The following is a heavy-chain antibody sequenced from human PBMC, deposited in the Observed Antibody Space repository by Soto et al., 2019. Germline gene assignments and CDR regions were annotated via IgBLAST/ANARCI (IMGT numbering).Heavy chain of an antibody. V-gene: IGHV3-23*01. D-gene: IGHD2-15*01. CDR2: ISGSGGST. J-gene: IGHJ5*02. CDR3: AKDFSHCSSGGCYPNWFDP. Sequence: GGSLRLSCAASGFTFSSYAMSWVRQAPGKGLEWVSAISGSGGSTYYADSVKGRFTVSRDNSKNTLHLQMNSLRAEDTAVYYCAKDFSHCSSGGCYPNWFDPWGQGTLVTVSS. CDR1: GFTFSSYA.